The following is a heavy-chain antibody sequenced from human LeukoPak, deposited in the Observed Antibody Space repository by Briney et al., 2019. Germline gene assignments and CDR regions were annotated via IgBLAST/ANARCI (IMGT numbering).Heavy chain of an antibody. Sequence: GGSLTLYCSASGFTFNKFALHWVRQAPGKGLEYVSGINNDGGSTFYSDSVKGRFTISRDNAQETLYLQMTSLRSEDTAVYYCVKTMVTFGGLIRTDAFVASGQGAMVTVSS. CDR2: INNDGGST. CDR3: VKTMVTFGGLIRTDAFVA. J-gene: IGHJ3*01. D-gene: IGHD3-16*01. V-gene: IGHV3-64D*06. CDR1: GFTFNKFA.